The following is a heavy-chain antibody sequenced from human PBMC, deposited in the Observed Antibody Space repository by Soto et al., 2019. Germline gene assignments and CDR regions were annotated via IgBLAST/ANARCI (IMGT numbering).Heavy chain of an antibody. CDR2: INAGNGNT. CDR3: ARSQHGCGSTSCHDYYYYGMDV. Sequence: GASVKVSCKASGYTFTSYAMHWVRQAPGQRLEWMGWINAGNGNTKYSQKFQGRVTITRDTSASTAYMELSSLRSEDTAVYYCARSQHGCGSTSCHDYYYYGMDVWGQGTTVTVSS. D-gene: IGHD2-2*01. V-gene: IGHV1-3*01. J-gene: IGHJ6*02. CDR1: GYTFTSYA.